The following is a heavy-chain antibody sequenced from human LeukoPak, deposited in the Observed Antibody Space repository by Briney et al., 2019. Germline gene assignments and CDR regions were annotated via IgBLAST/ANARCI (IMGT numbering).Heavy chain of an antibody. V-gene: IGHV3-7*01. CDR1: GFTFSSYW. D-gene: IGHD2-2*01. CDR3: ARDGDIVVVPAAIGYYGMDV. J-gene: IGHJ6*02. CDR2: IKQDGSEK. Sequence: GGSLRLSCAASGFTFSSYWMSWVRQAPGKGLKWVANIKQDGSEKYYVDSVKGRFTISRDNAKNSLYLQMNSLRAEDTAVYYCARDGDIVVVPAAIGYYGMDVWGQGTTVTVSS.